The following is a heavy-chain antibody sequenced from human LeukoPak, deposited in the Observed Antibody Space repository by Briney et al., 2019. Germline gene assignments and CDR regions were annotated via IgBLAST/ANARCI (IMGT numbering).Heavy chain of an antibody. J-gene: IGHJ6*03. CDR2: INNSGSTI. D-gene: IGHD6-6*01. Sequence: GGSLRLSCAASGFTFSDYYMSWIRQAPGKGLEWVSYINNSGSTIYYADSVKGRFTISRDNAKNSLYLQMNSLRPEDTAVYFCARDRHVPGLYYYYMDVWGKGTTVTVSS. V-gene: IGHV3-11*04. CDR3: ARDRHVPGLYYYYMDV. CDR1: GFTFSDYY.